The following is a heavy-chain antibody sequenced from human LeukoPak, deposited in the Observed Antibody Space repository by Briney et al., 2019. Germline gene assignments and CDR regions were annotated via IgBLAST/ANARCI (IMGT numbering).Heavy chain of an antibody. J-gene: IGHJ4*02. V-gene: IGHV4-59*01. CDR1: DGSISSYY. D-gene: IGHD3-10*01. CDR3: ARYGAYFDY. CDR2: IYYSGST. Sequence: SETLSLTCSVSDGSISSYYWSWIRQPPGKGLEWIGYIYYSGSTNYNPSLKSRVTISVDTSKNQFSLKLSSVTAADTAVYYCARYGAYFDYWGQGTLVTVSS.